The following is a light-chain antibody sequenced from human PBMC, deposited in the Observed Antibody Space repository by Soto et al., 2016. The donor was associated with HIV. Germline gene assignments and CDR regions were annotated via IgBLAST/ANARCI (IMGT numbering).Light chain of an antibody. CDR3: QVWDIKDYI. J-gene: IGLJ1*01. CDR1: NLWDKY. Sequence: SYELTQPLSVSVHPGQTASITCSGANLWDKYVFWYQQKPGQSPLLVIQENNRRPSGVPERFSGSNSWGTATLTITGTQAMDEADYYCQVWDIKDYIFGPGTKVTVL. CDR2: ENN. V-gene: IGLV3-1*01.